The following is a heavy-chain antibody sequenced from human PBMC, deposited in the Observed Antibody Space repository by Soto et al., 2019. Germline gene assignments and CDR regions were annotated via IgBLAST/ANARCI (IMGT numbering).Heavy chain of an antibody. V-gene: IGHV3-23*01. Sequence: PGGSLRLSCAASGFTFSSYAMSWVRQAPGKGLEWVSAISGSGGSTYYADSVKGRFTISRDNSKNTLYLQMNSLRAEDTAVYYCAKAEASRDGYTKLPYYFDYWGQGTLVTVSS. CDR3: AKAEASRDGYTKLPYYFDY. CDR1: GFTFSSYA. CDR2: ISGSGGST. D-gene: IGHD5-12*01. J-gene: IGHJ4*02.